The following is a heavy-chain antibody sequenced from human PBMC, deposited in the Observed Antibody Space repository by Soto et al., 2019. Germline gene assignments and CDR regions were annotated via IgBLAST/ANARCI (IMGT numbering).Heavy chain of an antibody. Sequence: ASVKVSCKASGYTFTRSGISWVRQAPGQGPEWMGWISSYNGDTNYAQTFQGRVTMTTDTSTSTAYMELRSLRSDDTAVYYGSREGVALYYYYGMDVWGQGTPVTVSS. V-gene: IGHV1-18*01. CDR1: GYTFTRSG. CDR3: SREGVALYYYYGMDV. CDR2: ISSYNGDT. D-gene: IGHD5-12*01. J-gene: IGHJ6*02.